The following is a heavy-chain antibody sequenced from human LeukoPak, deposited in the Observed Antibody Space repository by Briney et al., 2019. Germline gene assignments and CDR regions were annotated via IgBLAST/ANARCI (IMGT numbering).Heavy chain of an antibody. CDR1: GFTFSSYS. D-gene: IGHD5-24*01. CDR2: ISSSSSYI. J-gene: IGHJ4*02. Sequence: PGRSLRLSCAASGFTFSSYSMTWVRQAPGNGLESVSSISSSSSYIYYTDSVKGRFTISRDNAKNSLYLQMNSLRAEDTAVYYCARDPSDGYKDYWGQGTLVTVSS. V-gene: IGHV3-21*01. CDR3: ARDPSDGYKDY.